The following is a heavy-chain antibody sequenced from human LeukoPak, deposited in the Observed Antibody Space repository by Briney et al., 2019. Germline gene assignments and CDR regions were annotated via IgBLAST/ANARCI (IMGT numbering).Heavy chain of an antibody. Sequence: QAGGSLRLSCAASDFTFTNNFMSWVRQVPGKGLEWVANIKQDGSETTYADSVRGRFTIFRDNAKDSVYLQMNSLRAEDSATYYCVREGFYFFDFWGQGTLVTVSS. J-gene: IGHJ4*01. CDR3: VREGFYFFDF. CDR2: IKQDGSET. CDR1: DFTFTNNF. V-gene: IGHV3-7*01.